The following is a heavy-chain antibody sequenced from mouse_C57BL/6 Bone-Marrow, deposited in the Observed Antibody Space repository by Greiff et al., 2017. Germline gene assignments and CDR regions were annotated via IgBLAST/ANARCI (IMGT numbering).Heavy chain of an antibody. J-gene: IGHJ3*01. CDR2: INTYNGCT. CDR1: GYTFTDYY. V-gene: IGHV1-19*01. CDR3: ARNWFAY. Sequence: EVKLVESGPVLVKPGASVKMSCKASGYTFTDYYMNWVKQSHGKRLEWIGVINTYNGCTSYNQKFKGKATFTVDKSSSTAYMELNSLTSEDSAVYYCARNWFAYWGQGTLVTVSA.